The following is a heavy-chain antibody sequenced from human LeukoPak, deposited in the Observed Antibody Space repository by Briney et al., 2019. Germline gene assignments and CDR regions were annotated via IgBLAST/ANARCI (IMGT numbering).Heavy chain of an antibody. Sequence: GGSLRLSCAASGSTFDDYAMHWVRQAPGKGLEWVSLISGDGGSTYYADSVKGRFTISRDNSKNSLYLQMNSLRTEDTALYYCAKDRRITIFGVPTWGMDVCGQGTTVTVSS. CDR3: AKDRRITIFGVPTWGMDV. CDR2: ISGDGGST. D-gene: IGHD3-3*01. V-gene: IGHV3-43*02. J-gene: IGHJ6*02. CDR1: GSTFDDYA.